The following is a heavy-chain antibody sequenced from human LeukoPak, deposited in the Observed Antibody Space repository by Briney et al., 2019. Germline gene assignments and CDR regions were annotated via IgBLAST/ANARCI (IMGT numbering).Heavy chain of an antibody. D-gene: IGHD3-10*01. V-gene: IGHV4-30-4*01. CDR1: GGSISSGDYS. CDR3: ARDLSVSGQLLSTSAFDI. Sequence: SQTLSPTCTVSGGSISSGDYSWSWIRQPPGKGLEWIGYIYYSRSTYYNPSLKSRVTISVDTSKNQFSLKLSSVTAADTAVYYCARDLSVSGQLLSTSAFDIWGQGTMVTVSS. J-gene: IGHJ3*02. CDR2: IYYSRST.